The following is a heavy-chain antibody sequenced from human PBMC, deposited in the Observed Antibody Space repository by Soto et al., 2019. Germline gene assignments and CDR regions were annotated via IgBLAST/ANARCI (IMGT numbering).Heavy chain of an antibody. CDR2: IYYSGST. Sequence: SETLSLTCTVSGGSISSGGYYWSWIRQHPGKGLEWIGYIYYSGSTYYNPSLKSRVTISVDTSKNQFSLKLSSVTAADTAVYYCARILYGSGSPIDYWGQGTLVTVSS. V-gene: IGHV4-31*03. J-gene: IGHJ4*02. CDR1: GGSISSGGYY. D-gene: IGHD3-10*01. CDR3: ARILYGSGSPIDY.